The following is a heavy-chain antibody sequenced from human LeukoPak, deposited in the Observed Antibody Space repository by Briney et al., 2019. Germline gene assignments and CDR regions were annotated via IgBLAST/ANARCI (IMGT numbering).Heavy chain of an antibody. CDR2: INHSGST. J-gene: IGHJ4*02. V-gene: IGHV4-34*01. Sequence: SETLSLTCAVSGYSMTTGYYWGWIRQPPGKGLEWIGEINHSGSTNYNPSLKSRVTISVDTSKNQFSLKLSSVTAADTAVYYCARARRTVTTSFDYWGQGTLVTVSS. CDR1: GYSMTTGYY. D-gene: IGHD4-17*01. CDR3: ARARRTVTTSFDY.